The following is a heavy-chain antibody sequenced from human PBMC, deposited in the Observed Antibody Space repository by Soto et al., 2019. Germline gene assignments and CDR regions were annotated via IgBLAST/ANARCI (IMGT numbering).Heavy chain of an antibody. CDR3: AKGTASDY. J-gene: IGHJ4*02. CDR1: GFTFSSYG. D-gene: IGHD6-13*01. Sequence: QVQLVESGGGVVQPGRSLRLSCAASGFTFSSYGMHWVRQAPGKGLEWVAVISNDGSNKYYADSVKGRFTISRDNSKNTLYLQMNSLRAEDTGVYYCAKGTASDYWGQGTLVTVSS. V-gene: IGHV3-30*18. CDR2: ISNDGSNK.